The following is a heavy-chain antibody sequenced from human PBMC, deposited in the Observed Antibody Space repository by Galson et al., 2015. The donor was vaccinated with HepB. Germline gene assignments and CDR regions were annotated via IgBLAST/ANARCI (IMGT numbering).Heavy chain of an antibody. D-gene: IGHD5-24*01. CDR3: ARVRDGFNSDAFDP. CDR1: GFTFRDSW. CDR2: INPDGSEK. J-gene: IGHJ3*01. Sequence: SLRLSCAASGFTFRDSWMSWVRQAPGKGLEWVANINPDGSEKFYVDSVKGRFTISRDNAKNSLYLQMNSLRAEDTAMYYCARVRDGFNSDAFDPWGQGTMVTVSS. V-gene: IGHV3-7*01.